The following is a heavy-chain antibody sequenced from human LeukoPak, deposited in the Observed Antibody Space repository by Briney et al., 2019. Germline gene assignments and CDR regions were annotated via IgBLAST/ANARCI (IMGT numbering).Heavy chain of an antibody. V-gene: IGHV4-39*01. D-gene: IGHD6-13*01. CDR2: IYYRGST. Sequence: KSSETLSLTCTVSGSSIRSSTYYWGWIRQPPGKGLEWIASIYYRGSTYSNPSLKSRVTMSLDAPKNQFSLKLNSVTAADTGVYYCVRHEWSGNQQLPHHWYFDLWGRGTLVTVSS. CDR3: VRHEWSGNQQLPHHWYFDL. CDR1: GSSIRSSTYY. J-gene: IGHJ2*01.